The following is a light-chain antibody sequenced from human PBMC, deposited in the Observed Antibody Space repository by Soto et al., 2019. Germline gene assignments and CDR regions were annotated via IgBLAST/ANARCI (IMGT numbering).Light chain of an antibody. Sequence: EIVLTQSPATLSLSPGERATLSCRASQSVSSYLAWYQQKPGQAPRLLIYDASNRATGIPARFSGSGSGTDFTLTISSLEPGAFAVYYCQQRNNWPPRFTFGPGTKVDIK. CDR1: QSVSSY. V-gene: IGKV3-11*01. CDR2: DAS. CDR3: QQRNNWPPRFT. J-gene: IGKJ3*01.